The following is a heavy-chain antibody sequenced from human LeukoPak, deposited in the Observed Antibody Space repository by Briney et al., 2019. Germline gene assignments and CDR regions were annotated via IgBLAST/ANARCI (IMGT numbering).Heavy chain of an antibody. CDR3: ARDRAARPGYYYMDV. D-gene: IGHD6-6*01. CDR1: GGSISSGGYY. CDR2: IYYSGST. J-gene: IGHJ6*03. V-gene: IGHV4-31*03. Sequence: SETLSLTCTVSGGSISSGGYYWSWIRQHPGKGLEWIGNIYYSGSTYYNPSLKSRVTISVDTSKNQFSLKLSSVTAADTAVYYCARDRAARPGYYYMDVWGKGTTVTVSS.